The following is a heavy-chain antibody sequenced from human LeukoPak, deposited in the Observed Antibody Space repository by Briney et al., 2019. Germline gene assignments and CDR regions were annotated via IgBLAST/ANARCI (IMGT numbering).Heavy chain of an antibody. Sequence: GGSLRLSCAASGFTFSSYSMNWVRQAPGKGLEWVSYISSSSSTIYYADSVKGRFTISRHNAKNSLYLQMNSLRAEDTAVYYCARDSRFGPQAGSDYWGQGTLVTVSS. V-gene: IGHV3-48*01. D-gene: IGHD3-16*01. J-gene: IGHJ4*02. CDR1: GFTFSSYS. CDR3: ARDSRFGPQAGSDY. CDR2: ISSSSSTI.